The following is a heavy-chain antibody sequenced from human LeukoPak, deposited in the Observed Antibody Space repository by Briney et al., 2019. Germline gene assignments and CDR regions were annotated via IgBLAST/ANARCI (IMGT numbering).Heavy chain of an antibody. Sequence: SETLSLTCTVSGASMSTYYWRWIRQPPGQGLVWFGYIYYSGSTNYNPSLKSRVTISVDTSKNQFSLKLSSVTAADTAVYYCARVGGYDWRFDYWGQGTLVTVSS. CDR1: GASMSTYY. J-gene: IGHJ4*02. CDR3: ARVGGYDWRFDY. V-gene: IGHV4-59*01. CDR2: IYYSGST. D-gene: IGHD5-12*01.